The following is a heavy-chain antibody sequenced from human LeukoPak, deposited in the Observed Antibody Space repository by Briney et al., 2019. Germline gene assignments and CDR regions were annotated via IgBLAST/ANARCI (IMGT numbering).Heavy chain of an antibody. V-gene: IGHV4-4*07. CDR2: IYTSGST. D-gene: IGHD2-21*02. CDR1: GGSISSYY. Sequence: SETLSLTCTVSGGSISSYYWSWIRQPAGKGLEWIGRIYTSGSTNYNPSLKSRVTMSVDTSKNQFSLKLSSVTAADTAVYYCARVLGRGDRHYYMDVWGKGTTVTVSS. CDR3: ARVLGRGDRHYYMDV. J-gene: IGHJ6*03.